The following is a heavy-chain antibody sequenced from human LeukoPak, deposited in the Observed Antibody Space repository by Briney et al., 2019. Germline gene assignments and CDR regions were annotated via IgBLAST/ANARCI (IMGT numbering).Heavy chain of an antibody. J-gene: IGHJ5*02. V-gene: IGHV3-20*04. CDR2: INWNGGST. CDR1: GFTFYDYG. Sequence: GGSLRLSCAASGFTFYDYGMSWVRQVPGKGLEWVSGINWNGGSTVYADSVKGRFTISRDNAKNSLYLQMNSLRAEETALYYCARDSYNWTDGWFDPWGQGTLVTVSS. CDR3: ARDSYNWTDGWFDP. D-gene: IGHD1-1*01.